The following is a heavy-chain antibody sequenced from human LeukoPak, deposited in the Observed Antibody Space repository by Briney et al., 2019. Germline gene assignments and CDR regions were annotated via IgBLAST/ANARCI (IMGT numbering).Heavy chain of an antibody. CDR3: ARDRAEYSSSSAYFDY. J-gene: IGHJ4*02. D-gene: IGHD6-6*01. V-gene: IGHV1-3*01. CDR2: INAGNGNT. CDR1: GYTFTNYA. Sequence: ASVKVSCKASGYTFTNYAMHWVRQAPGQRLEWMGWINAGNGNTKYSQKFQGRVTITADESTSTAYMELSSLRSEDTAVYYCARDRAEYSSSSAYFDYWGQGTLVTVSS.